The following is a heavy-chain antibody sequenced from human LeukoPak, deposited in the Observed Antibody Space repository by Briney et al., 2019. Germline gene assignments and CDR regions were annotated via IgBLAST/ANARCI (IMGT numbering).Heavy chain of an antibody. D-gene: IGHD7-27*01. CDR1: GFTFSSYA. CDR2: IKQDGSEK. Sequence: GGSLRLSCAASGFTFSSYAMSWVRQAPGKGLEWVANIKQDGSEKYYVDSVKGRFTISRDNAKNSLYLQMNSLRAEDTAVYYCASANNWGRFFDYWGQGTLVTVSS. V-gene: IGHV3-7*01. CDR3: ASANNWGRFFDY. J-gene: IGHJ4*02.